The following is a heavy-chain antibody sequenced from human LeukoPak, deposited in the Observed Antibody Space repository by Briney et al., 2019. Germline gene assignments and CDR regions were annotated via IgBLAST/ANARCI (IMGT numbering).Heavy chain of an antibody. V-gene: IGHV1-18*01. CDR3: ARQGTGATLSRRLQDYYFDY. D-gene: IGHD1-1*01. CDR1: GYTFTSSG. J-gene: IGHJ4*02. Sequence: GASVKVSCKASGYTFTSSGITWLRQAPGQGVEWMGWMSPYNGNPNYAQNFQGRVTMTRDTSTSTVYMELSSLRSDDTAVYYCARQGTGATLSRRLQDYYFDYWGQGTLVTVSS. CDR2: MSPYNGNP.